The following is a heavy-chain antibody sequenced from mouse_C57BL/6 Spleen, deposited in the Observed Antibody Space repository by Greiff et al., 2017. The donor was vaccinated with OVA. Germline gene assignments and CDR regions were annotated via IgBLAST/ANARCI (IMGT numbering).Heavy chain of an antibody. V-gene: IGHV1-22*01. Sequence: EVQLQQSGPELVKPGASVKMSCKASGYTFTDYNMHWVKQSHGKSLEWIGYINPNNGGTSYNQKFKGKATWTVNKSSSTAYMELRSLTSEDSAVYYCARDGSSYRTFAYWGQGTLVTVSA. D-gene: IGHD1-1*01. J-gene: IGHJ3*01. CDR1: GYTFTDYN. CDR3: ARDGSSYRTFAY. CDR2: INPNNGGT.